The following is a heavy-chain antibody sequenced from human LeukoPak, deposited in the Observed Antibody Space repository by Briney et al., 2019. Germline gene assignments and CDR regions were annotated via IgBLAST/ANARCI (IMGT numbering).Heavy chain of an antibody. CDR3: ARSLQYNNNNYFYYGMDV. J-gene: IGHJ6*02. D-gene: IGHD3-10*01. CDR1: GXSISSYY. V-gene: IGHV4-59*01. Sequence: SETLSLTCTVSGXSISSYYWNWIRQPPGEGLEWIGYIYYSGSTNYNPSLKSRVTISVDTSKNQFSLKLNSVTAADTAVYYCARSLQYNNNNYFYYGMDVWGQGTTVTVSS. CDR2: IYYSGST.